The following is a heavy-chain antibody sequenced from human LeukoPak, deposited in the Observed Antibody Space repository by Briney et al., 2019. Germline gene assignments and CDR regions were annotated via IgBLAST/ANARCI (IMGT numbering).Heavy chain of an antibody. CDR2: INPSGGST. D-gene: IGHD3-3*01. Sequence: GGSLRLSCAASGFTFSSYGMHWVRQAPGQGLEWMGIINPSGGSTSYAQKFQGRVTMTRDTSTSTVYMELSSLRSEDTAVYYCARAHEYDFWSGYYYWGQGTLVTVSS. J-gene: IGHJ4*02. CDR3: ARAHEYDFWSGYYY. V-gene: IGHV1-46*01. CDR1: GFTFSSYG.